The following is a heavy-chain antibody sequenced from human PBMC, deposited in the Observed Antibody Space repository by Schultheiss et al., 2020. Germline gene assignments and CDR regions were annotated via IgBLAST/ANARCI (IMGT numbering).Heavy chain of an antibody. CDR3: AREPLARVFDY. CDR1: GGSISSYY. Sequence: SETLSLTCTVSGGSISSYYWSWIRQPAGKGLEWIGRIYTSGSTNYNPSLKSRVTISADTSKNQFSLKLSSVTAADTAVYYCAREPLARVFDYWGQGTLVTVSS. V-gene: IGHV4-4*07. CDR2: IYTSGST. J-gene: IGHJ4*02.